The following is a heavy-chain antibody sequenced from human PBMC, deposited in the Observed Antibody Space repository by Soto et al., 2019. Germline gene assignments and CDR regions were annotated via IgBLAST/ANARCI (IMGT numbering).Heavy chain of an antibody. CDR3: AMRDIVLVPAAMRPHDTDYYYGMDV. V-gene: IGHV1-18*01. CDR1: GYTFTSYG. Sequence: QVQLVQSGAEVKKPGASVKVSCKASGYTFTSYGISWVRQAPGQGLEWMGWISAYNGNTNYAQKLQGRVTMTTDTSTSTAYMELRSLRSADTAVYYCAMRDIVLVPAAMRPHDTDYYYGMDVWGQGTTVTVSS. J-gene: IGHJ6*02. D-gene: IGHD2-2*01. CDR2: ISAYNGNT.